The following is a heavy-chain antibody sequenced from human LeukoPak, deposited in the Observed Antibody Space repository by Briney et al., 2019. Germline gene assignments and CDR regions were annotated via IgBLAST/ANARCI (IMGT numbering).Heavy chain of an antibody. D-gene: IGHD2-21*01. V-gene: IGHV3-43D*03. CDR1: GFTFDDYA. J-gene: IGHJ6*02. Sequence: PGGSLRFSCAASGFTFDDYAMHWVRQAPGKGLEWVSLISWDGGSTYYADSVKGRFTISRDNSKNSLYLQMNSLRAEDTALYYCAKVLRLWYYYGMDVWGQGTMVTVSS. CDR3: AKVLRLWYYYGMDV. CDR2: ISWDGGST.